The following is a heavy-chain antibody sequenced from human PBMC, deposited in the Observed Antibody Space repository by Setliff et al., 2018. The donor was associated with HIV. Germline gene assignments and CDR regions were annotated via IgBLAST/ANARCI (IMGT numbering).Heavy chain of an antibody. CDR3: ATHGYTYGVDFDS. D-gene: IGHD5-18*01. CDR2: IIPKFGAA. CDR1: GDTFGSHT. J-gene: IGHJ4*02. Sequence: SVKVSCKASGDTFGSHTISWVRQDPRQGLEWMGGIIPKFGAANYAQNFQGRVAITADKFTKTAYMELSSLRSDDTAVYFCATHGYTYGVDFDSWGQGTLVTV. V-gene: IGHV1-69*06.